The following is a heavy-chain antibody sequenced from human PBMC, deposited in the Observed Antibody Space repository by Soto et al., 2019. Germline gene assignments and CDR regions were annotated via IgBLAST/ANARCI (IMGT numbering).Heavy chain of an antibody. Sequence: GGSLRLSCAASGFTFSNAWMNWVRQAPGKGLEWVGRIKSKTDGGTTDYAAPVKGRFTISRDDSKNTLYLQMNSLKTEDTAVYYCTTDLCGYCSGGSWTSYYYYYGMDVWGQGTTVTVSS. CDR3: TTDLCGYCSGGSWTSYYYYYGMDV. CDR1: GFTFSNAW. CDR2: IKSKTDGGTT. V-gene: IGHV3-15*07. D-gene: IGHD2-15*01. J-gene: IGHJ6*02.